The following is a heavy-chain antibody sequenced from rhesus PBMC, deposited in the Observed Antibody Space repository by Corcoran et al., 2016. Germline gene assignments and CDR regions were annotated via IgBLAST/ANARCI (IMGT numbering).Heavy chain of an antibody. J-gene: IGHJ6*01. Sequence: EVQLVQSGAEVKKPGASVKISCKASGYTFTDYYLHWVRQAPGKGLEWMGSVDPEDGEAIHDQKFQDRVTITADTSTDTAYIELSSLRSEDTAVYYCATERGIAGTADLYGLDSWGQGVVVTVSS. CDR1: GYTFTDYY. V-gene: IGHV1-111*02. D-gene: IGHD1-1-1*01. CDR2: VDPEDGEA. CDR3: ATERGIAGTADLYGLDS.